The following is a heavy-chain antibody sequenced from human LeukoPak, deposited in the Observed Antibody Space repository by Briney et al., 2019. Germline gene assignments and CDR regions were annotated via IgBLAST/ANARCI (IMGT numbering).Heavy chain of an antibody. CDR2: INHSGST. V-gene: IGHV4-34*01. CDR1: GGSFSDYY. CDR3: ARVQDFETRGYYLGY. Sequence: PSETLSLTCAVYGGSFSDYYWNWIRQPPGKGLEWIGEINHSGSTNYNPSLKSRVTMSVDTFKNQFSLTLSSVTAADTAGYYCARVQDFETRGYYLGYWGHGTLVTVSS. J-gene: IGHJ4*01. D-gene: IGHD3-22*01.